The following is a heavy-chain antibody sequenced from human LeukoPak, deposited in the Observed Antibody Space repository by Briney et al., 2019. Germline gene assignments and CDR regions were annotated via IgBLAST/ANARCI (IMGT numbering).Heavy chain of an antibody. CDR2: FYSEGST. CDR1: GSSVSRNY. D-gene: IGHD1-26*01. CDR3: AKLRGVRGAFDI. J-gene: IGHJ3*02. V-gene: IGHV3-53*01. Sequence: PGESLRLSCAVSGSSVSRNYMTWVRQAPGKGLECVSVFYSEGSTHYADSVKGRFTVSRDNSKDTLYLQMKSLRVEDTAVYYCAKLRGVRGAFDIWGQGTMVTVS.